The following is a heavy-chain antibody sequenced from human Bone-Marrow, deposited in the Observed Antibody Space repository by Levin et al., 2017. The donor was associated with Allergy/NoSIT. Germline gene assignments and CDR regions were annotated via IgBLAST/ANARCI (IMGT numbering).Heavy chain of an antibody. Sequence: GESLKISCAASGFTVSSHYMSWVRQAPGKGPEWVSVIYSGGSTYYADSVKGRFTISRDNSKNTLYLQMNSLRAEDTAVYYCARGWFGELLSHWGQGTLVTVAS. D-gene: IGHD3-10*01. J-gene: IGHJ4*02. CDR3: ARGWFGELLSH. CDR1: GFTVSSHY. V-gene: IGHV3-53*01. CDR2: IYSGGST.